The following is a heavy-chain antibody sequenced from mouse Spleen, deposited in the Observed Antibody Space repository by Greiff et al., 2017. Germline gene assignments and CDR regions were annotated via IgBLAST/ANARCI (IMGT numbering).Heavy chain of an antibody. CDR3: ARWGAYYDYREGFAY. CDR2: IYPGDGDT. V-gene: IGHV1-80*01. J-gene: IGHJ3*01. Sequence: QVQLQQSGAELVKPGASVKISCKASGYAFSSYWMNWVKQRPGQGLEWIGQIYPGDGDTNYNGKFKGKATLTADKSSSTAYMQLSSLTSEDSAVYFCARWGAYYDYREGFAYWGQGTLVTVSA. D-gene: IGHD2-4*01. CDR1: GYAFSSYW.